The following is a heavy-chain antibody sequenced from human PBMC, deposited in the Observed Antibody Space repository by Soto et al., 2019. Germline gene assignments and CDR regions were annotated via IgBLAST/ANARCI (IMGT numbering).Heavy chain of an antibody. CDR1: GFTFTSYG. CDR2: ISDDGGLQ. Sequence: QAHLVESGGGVVQPGRSLRLSCEASGFTFTSYGMHWVRQAPGTRLEWVAVISDDGGLQHYADSVKGRFTISRDNSKNMVLLQMNSLRAEDTAVYYCVSDRGYGHASVPYSWGQGTLVSVSS. D-gene: IGHD5-18*01. CDR3: VSDRGYGHASVPYS. J-gene: IGHJ4*02. V-gene: IGHV3-30*03.